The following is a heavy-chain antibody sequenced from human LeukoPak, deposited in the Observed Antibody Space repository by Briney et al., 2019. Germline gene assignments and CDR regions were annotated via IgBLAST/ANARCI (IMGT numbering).Heavy chain of an antibody. D-gene: IGHD3-10*01. V-gene: IGHV4-30-4*08. J-gene: IGHJ5*02. Sequence: SETLSLTCNVSGGSTSSGDFYWSWFRQSPGKGLEWIGHIFYSGSTNYSPSLASRVTISIDTSEKQFSLSLRSATAADTAIYYCARSLGQLLGFDPWGQGTLVTVSS. CDR3: ARSLGQLLGFDP. CDR2: IFYSGST. CDR1: GGSTSSGDFY.